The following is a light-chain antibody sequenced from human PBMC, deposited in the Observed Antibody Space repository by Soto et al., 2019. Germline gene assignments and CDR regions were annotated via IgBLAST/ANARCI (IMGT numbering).Light chain of an antibody. V-gene: IGKV3-20*01. CDR2: YAX. J-gene: IGKJ4*01. CDR3: RRYGTSSPRT. Sequence: EIVLTQSPGTLSLSPGERATLACRASQGVSSSYLAWYPQKPGQAPRLLXXYAXSRGTGILDRFSGSGSGRDFTLTISRLKPEEFAVYYCRRYGTSSPRTFGGGTKVDIK. CDR1: QGVSSSY.